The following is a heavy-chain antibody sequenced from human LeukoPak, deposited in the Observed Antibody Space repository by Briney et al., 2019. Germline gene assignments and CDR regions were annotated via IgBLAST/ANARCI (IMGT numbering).Heavy chain of an antibody. D-gene: IGHD3-22*01. V-gene: IGHV3-53*03. CDR2: IYSGGST. CDR1: GFTVSSNY. J-gene: IGHJ4*02. Sequence: GGSLRLSCAVSGFTVSSNYTSWVRHPPRKGLGWVSVIYSGGSTYYADSVKGRFTISRDNSKNTLYLQMNSLRAEDTAVYYCAGESSGSYGKDYWGQGTLVTVSS. CDR3: AGESSGSYGKDY.